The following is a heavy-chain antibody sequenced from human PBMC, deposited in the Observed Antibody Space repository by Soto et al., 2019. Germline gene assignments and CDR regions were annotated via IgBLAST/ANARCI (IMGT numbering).Heavy chain of an antibody. CDR2: ISGSGGST. CDR3: AKDGATVTDYYYYGMDV. CDR1: GFTFSSYA. J-gene: IGHJ6*02. Sequence: PGGSLRLSCAASGFTFSSYAMSWVRQAPGKGLEWVPAISGSGGSTYYADSVKGRFTISRDNSKNTLYLQMNSLRAEDTAVYYCAKDGATVTDYYYYGMDVWGQGTTVTVSS. D-gene: IGHD4-4*01. V-gene: IGHV3-23*01.